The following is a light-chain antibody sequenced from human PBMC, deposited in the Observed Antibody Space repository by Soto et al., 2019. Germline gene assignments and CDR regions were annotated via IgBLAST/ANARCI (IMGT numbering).Light chain of an antibody. CDR2: LTS. V-gene: IGKV3-11*01. J-gene: IGKJ1*01. Sequence: EIVMTQSPATLSVSPGERATLSCRASQSVSRKLAWYQQTRGQTPRLLIYLTSNRATGIPARFSGSGSGTDFTLTISSLEPEDFAVYYCHQRQSWPRTFGQGTKVDIK. CDR1: QSVSRK. CDR3: HQRQSWPRT.